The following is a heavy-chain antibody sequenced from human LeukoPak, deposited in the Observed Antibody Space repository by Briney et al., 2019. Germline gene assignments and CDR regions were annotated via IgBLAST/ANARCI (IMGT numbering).Heavy chain of an antibody. CDR3: ARDYGGNSGLYHYYYYLDV. CDR1: GFTFDDYG. D-gene: IGHD4-23*01. Sequence: GGSLRLSCEASGFTFDDYGMSWVRQAPGKGLEWVSGINWSGDSTGYADSVKGRFTISRDNAKNSLYLQMNSLRAEDTALYYCARDYGGNSGLYHYYYYLDVWGKGTTVTVSS. V-gene: IGHV3-20*04. CDR2: INWSGDST. J-gene: IGHJ6*03.